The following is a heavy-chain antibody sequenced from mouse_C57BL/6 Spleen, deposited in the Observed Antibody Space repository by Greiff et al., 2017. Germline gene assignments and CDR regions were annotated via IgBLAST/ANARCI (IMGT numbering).Heavy chain of an antibody. V-gene: IGHV5-12*01. D-gene: IGHD1-1*01. CDR1: GFTFSDYY. CDR2: ISNGGGST. Sequence: EVKLVESGGGLVQPGGSLKLSCAASGFTFSDYYMYWVRQTPEKRLEWVAYISNGGGSTYYPDTVKGRFTISRDNAKNTLYLQMSRLKSEDTAMYDCARQDGSSPYYYAMDYWGQGTSVTVSS. CDR3: ARQDGSSPYYYAMDY. J-gene: IGHJ4*01.